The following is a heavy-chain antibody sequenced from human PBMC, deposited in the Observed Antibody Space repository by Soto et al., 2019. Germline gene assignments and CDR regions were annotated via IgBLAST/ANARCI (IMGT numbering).Heavy chain of an antibody. CDR3: ARGGFIGTTPDY. CDR2: IFPGDSDT. V-gene: IGHV5-51*01. D-gene: IGHD1-7*01. J-gene: IGHJ4*02. CDR1: GYNFGGYW. Sequence: GESLKISCKASGYNFGGYWIGWVRQMPGKGLEWMGIIFPGDSDTRYSPSFQDQVTISADKSISTVHLQWRSLKASDTAIYFCARGGFIGTTPDYWGQGTRVTVSS.